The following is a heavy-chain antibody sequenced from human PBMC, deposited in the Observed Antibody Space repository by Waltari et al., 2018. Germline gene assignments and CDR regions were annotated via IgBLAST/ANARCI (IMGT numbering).Heavy chain of an antibody. V-gene: IGHV1-2*02. CDR2: INPNSGGT. J-gene: IGHJ4*02. D-gene: IGHD1-26*01. CDR1: GYTFTGYY. Sequence: QVQLVQCGAEVKKPGASVKVPCKASGYTFTGYYMHWVRQAPGQGLEWMGWINPNSGGTNYAKKFQGRGTMTRDTSISTAYMELSRLRSDDTAVYYCARWGKGGDFDYWGQGTLVTVSS. CDR3: ARWGKGGDFDY.